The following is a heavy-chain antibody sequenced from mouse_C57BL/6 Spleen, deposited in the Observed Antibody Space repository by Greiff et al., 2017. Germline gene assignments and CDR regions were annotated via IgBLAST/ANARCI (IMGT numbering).Heavy chain of an antibody. J-gene: IGHJ3*01. CDR3: TGPYYYGSSPWFAY. CDR2: IRLKSDNYAT. V-gene: IGHV6-3*01. Sequence: EVQGVESGGGLVQPGGSMKLSCVASGFTFSNYWMNWVRQSPEKGLEWVAQIRLKSDNYATHYAESVKGRFTISRDDSKSSVYLQMNNLRAEDTGIYYCTGPYYYGSSPWFAYWGQGTLVTVSA. D-gene: IGHD1-1*01. CDR1: GFTFSNYW.